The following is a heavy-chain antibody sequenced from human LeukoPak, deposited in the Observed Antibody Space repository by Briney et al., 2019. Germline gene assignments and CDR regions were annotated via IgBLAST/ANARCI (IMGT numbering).Heavy chain of an antibody. CDR2: ISSNGGST. CDR3: ARDRGGGYCSSTSCYTAYYYYYMDV. V-gene: IGHV3-64*01. CDR1: GFTFSSYA. D-gene: IGHD2-2*02. J-gene: IGHJ6*03. Sequence: RGSLRLSCAASGFTFSSYAMHWVRQAPGKGLEYVSAISSNGGSTYYANSVKGRFTISRDNSKNTLYLQMGSLRAEDMAVYYCARDRGGGYCSSTSCYTAYYYYYMDVWGKGTTVTVSS.